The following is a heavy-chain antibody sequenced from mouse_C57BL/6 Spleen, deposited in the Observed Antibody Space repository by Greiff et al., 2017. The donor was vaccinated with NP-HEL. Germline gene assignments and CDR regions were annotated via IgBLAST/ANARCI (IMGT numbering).Heavy chain of an antibody. CDR3: ARREDYDEYFDV. V-gene: IGHV1-80*01. D-gene: IGHD2-4*01. CDR1: GYAFSSYW. CDR2: IYPGDGDT. Sequence: VQLQQSGAELVKPGASVKISCKASGYAFSSYWMNWVKQRPGKGLEWIGQIYPGDGDTNYNGKFKGKATLTADKSSSTAYMQLGSLTSEDSAVYCCARREDYDEYFDVWGKGTTVTVSS. J-gene: IGHJ1*03.